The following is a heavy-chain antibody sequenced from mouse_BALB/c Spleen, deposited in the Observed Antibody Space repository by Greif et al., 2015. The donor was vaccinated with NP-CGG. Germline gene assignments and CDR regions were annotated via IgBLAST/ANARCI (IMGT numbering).Heavy chain of an antibody. Sequence: EVQVVESGAELVKPGASVKLSCTASGFNIKDTYMHWVKQRPEQGLEWIGRIDPANGNTKYDPKFQGKATITADTSSNTAYLQLSSLTSEDTAVYYCASGEVRRDFAYWGQGTLVTVSA. CDR1: GFNIKDTY. D-gene: IGHD2-14*01. CDR3: ASGEVRRDFAY. J-gene: IGHJ3*01. CDR2: IDPANGNT. V-gene: IGHV14-3*02.